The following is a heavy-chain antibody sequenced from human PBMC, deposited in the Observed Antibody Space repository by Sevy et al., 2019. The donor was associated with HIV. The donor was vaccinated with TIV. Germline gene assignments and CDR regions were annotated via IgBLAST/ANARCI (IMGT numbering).Heavy chain of an antibody. CDR3: AKGGQWLVRDWFDP. CDR1: AFTFSSYG. Sequence: GGSLRLSCAASAFTFSSYGRHWVRQAPGKGLDWVTVISYDGSNKYYADSVKGRFTISRDNSKNTLYLQMNSLRVEDTAVYYCAKGGQWLVRDWFDPWGQGTLVTVSS. V-gene: IGHV3-30*18. CDR2: ISYDGSNK. D-gene: IGHD6-19*01. J-gene: IGHJ5*02.